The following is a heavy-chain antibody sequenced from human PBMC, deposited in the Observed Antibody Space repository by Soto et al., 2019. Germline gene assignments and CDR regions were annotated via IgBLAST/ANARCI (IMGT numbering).Heavy chain of an antibody. V-gene: IGHV4-4*02. Sequence: SETLCLTCAVAGGSINSRYWWIWVRQSPGKGLEWIGEIYHSGSTYYNPSLKSRVTISVDRSKNQFSLKLSSVTAADTAVYYCAAGGGLPRYYWGQGTLVTVSS. CDR2: IYHSGST. D-gene: IGHD5-12*01. J-gene: IGHJ4*02. CDR1: GGSINSRYW. CDR3: AAGGGLPRYY.